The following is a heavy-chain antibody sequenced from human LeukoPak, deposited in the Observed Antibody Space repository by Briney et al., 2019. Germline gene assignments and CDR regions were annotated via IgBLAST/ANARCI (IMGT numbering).Heavy chain of an antibody. Sequence: TGGSLRLSCVASGFTFSSYAMSWVRQAPGKGLEWVSGISGSGGGTYYADSVKGRFTISRDNSKNTLYLKMNSLRAEDTAVYYCAKDRSSGWYDYRGQGTLVIVSS. J-gene: IGHJ4*02. CDR1: GFTFSSYA. CDR3: AKDRSSGWYDY. CDR2: ISGSGGGT. D-gene: IGHD6-19*01. V-gene: IGHV3-23*01.